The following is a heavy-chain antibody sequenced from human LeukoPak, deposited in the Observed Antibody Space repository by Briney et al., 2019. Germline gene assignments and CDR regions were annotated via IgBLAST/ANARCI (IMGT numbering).Heavy chain of an antibody. V-gene: IGHV3-23*01. D-gene: IGHD6-13*01. CDR3: AKDRLGIAAAGIFDY. J-gene: IGHJ4*02. Sequence: ETLSLTCTVSGYSIGSAYYWGWIRQPPGKGLEWVSAISGSGGSTYYADSVKGRFTISRDNSKNTLYLQMNSLRAEDTAVYYCAKDRLGIAAAGIFDYWGQGTLVTVSS. CDR2: ISGSGGST. CDR1: GYSIGSAYY.